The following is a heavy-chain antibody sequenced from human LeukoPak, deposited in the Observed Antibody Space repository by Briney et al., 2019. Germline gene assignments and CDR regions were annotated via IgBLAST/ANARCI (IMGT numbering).Heavy chain of an antibody. CDR1: GFTFSNYW. V-gene: IGHV3-7*01. J-gene: IGHJ3*02. CDR3: ARGSRFGVVERDAFDI. CDR2: IKQDGGEK. D-gene: IGHD3-3*01. Sequence: GGSLRLSCAASGFTFSNYWMSWVRQAPGKGLEWVANIKQDGGEKYYVDSVKGRFTISRDNAKNSLYLQLNSLRAEDTAVYYCARGSRFGVVERDAFDIWGQGTMVTVSS.